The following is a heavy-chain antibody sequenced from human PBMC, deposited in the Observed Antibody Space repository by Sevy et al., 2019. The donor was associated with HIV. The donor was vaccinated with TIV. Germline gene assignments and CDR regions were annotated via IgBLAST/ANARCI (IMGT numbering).Heavy chain of an antibody. CDR2: IYTSWST. CDR1: GGSISSGSYY. Sequence: SETLSLTCTVSGGSISSGSYYWSWIRQPAGKGLEWIGRIYTSWSTNYDPSLKSRVTISVDTSKNQFSLKLSSVTAADTAVYYCARASSSGWYNGWFDPWGQGTLVTVSS. D-gene: IGHD6-19*01. V-gene: IGHV4-61*02. CDR3: ARASSSGWYNGWFDP. J-gene: IGHJ5*02.